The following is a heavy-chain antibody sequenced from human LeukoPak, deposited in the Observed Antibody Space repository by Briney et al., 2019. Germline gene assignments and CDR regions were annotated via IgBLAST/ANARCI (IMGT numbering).Heavy chain of an antibody. J-gene: IGHJ1*01. CDR3: ARGAYSSSWAEYFQN. CDR2: ISSSSSYI. Sequence: GGSLRLSCAASGFTVSSNYMSWVRQAPGKGLEWVSSISSSSSYIYYADSMKGRFTISRDNAKSSLYLQMSSLRADDSAVYYCARGAYSSSWAEYFQNWGQGTLVTVSS. D-gene: IGHD6-13*01. V-gene: IGHV3-21*01. CDR1: GFTVSSNY.